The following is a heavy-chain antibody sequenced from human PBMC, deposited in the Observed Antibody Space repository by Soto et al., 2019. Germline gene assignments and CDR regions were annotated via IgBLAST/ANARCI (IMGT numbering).Heavy chain of an antibody. V-gene: IGHV2-70*04. D-gene: IGHD6-13*01. J-gene: IGHJ4*02. CDR2: IDWDDDK. Sequence: SVPTVVIATQIHTLAVAFSGFPISTTGRRVSWLRQPQGKSLECLARIDWDDDKIYSTSLKTRLTISKDTSKNQVVLTMTNMDPVDTATYYCARAPYSSSWYGDYFDYWGQGALVTVSS. CDR1: GFPISTTGRR. CDR3: ARAPYSSSWYGDYFDY.